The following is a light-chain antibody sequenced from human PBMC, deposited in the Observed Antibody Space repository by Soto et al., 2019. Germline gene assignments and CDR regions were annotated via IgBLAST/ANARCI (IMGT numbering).Light chain of an antibody. J-gene: IGKJ1*01. CDR3: QQYVSWM. V-gene: IGKV3-20*01. CDR2: VTS. Sequence: EIVLTQSPGTLSVSPGERATLSCRASQSISSNHLAWYQQKPGQAPRLLIYVTSSSATGIPDRFSGSGSGTDFTLTISRLEPEDSAIYYGQQYVSWMFGPGTKVEIQ. CDR1: QSISSNH.